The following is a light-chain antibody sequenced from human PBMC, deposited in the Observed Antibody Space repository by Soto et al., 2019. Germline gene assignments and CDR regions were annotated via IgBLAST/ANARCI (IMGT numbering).Light chain of an antibody. CDR1: GSNIGSNS. CDR2: DNN. J-gene: IGLJ2*01. CDR3: GTWESYLSVGV. V-gene: IGLV1-51*01. Sequence: QSVLTQPPSVSAAPGQTVTISCSGRGSNIGSNSVSWYQQVPGTAPKLLLYDNNKRPSGIPDRFSGSKSGTSATLGITGLQTADEADYYCGTWESYLSVGVFGGGTKVTAL.